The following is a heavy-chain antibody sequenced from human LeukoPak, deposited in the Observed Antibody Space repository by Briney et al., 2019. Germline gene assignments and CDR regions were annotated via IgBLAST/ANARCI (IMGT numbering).Heavy chain of an antibody. CDR1: GFTFSSYS. D-gene: IGHD2-15*01. CDR2: IYSGGST. J-gene: IGHJ4*02. Sequence: GGSLRLSCAASGFTFSSYSMNWVRQAPGKGLEWVSVIYSGGSTYYADSVKGRFTISRDNSKNTLYLQMNSLRAEDTAVYYCAREHCSGGSCYFDYWGQGTLVTVSS. V-gene: IGHV3-53*01. CDR3: AREHCSGGSCYFDY.